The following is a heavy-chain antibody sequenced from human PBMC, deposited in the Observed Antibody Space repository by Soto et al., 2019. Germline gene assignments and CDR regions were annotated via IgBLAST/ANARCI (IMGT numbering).Heavy chain of an antibody. CDR2: IYLSDSDT. V-gene: IGHV5-51*01. J-gene: IGHJ4*02. CDR1: GYSFTSYW. CDR3: ARYSSGWPYYFDY. Sequence: EVQLVQSGAEVKKPGESLKISCKGSGYSFTSYWIAWVRQMPGKGLEWMGIIYLSDSDTRYSPSFQGLVTIAADKSISTAYLQWSSLKASDTAMYYCARYSSGWPYYFDYWGQGTLVTVSS. D-gene: IGHD6-19*01.